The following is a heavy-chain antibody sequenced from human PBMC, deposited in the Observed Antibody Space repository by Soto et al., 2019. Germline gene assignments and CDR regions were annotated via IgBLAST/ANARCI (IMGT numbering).Heavy chain of an antibody. V-gene: IGHV1-3*01. CDR1: GYTFTSYA. J-gene: IGHJ6*02. D-gene: IGHD3-16*01. Sequence: GASVKVSCKASGYTFTSYAMHWVRQAPGQRLEWMGWINAGNGDTKYSQKFQGRVTITRDTSASTAYMELSSLRSEDTAVYYCARGEYGGKFYYYGLDVWGQGTTVTVSS. CDR3: ARGEYGGKFYYYGLDV. CDR2: INAGNGDT.